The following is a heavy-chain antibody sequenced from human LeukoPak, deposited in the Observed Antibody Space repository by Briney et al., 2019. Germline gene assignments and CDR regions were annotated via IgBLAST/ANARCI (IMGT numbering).Heavy chain of an antibody. CDR2: IYYRGNT. CDR3: ARGGGYGVY. J-gene: IGHJ4*02. Sequence: SETLSLTCTVSGGSIGGHFWNWLRQPPGKGLEWIGNIYYRGNTNYNPSLKSRVTLSVDTFNNQFSLRLTSMTAADTAVYYCARGGGYGVYWGRGTRVTVSS. D-gene: IGHD3-16*01. CDR1: GGSIGGHF. V-gene: IGHV4-59*11.